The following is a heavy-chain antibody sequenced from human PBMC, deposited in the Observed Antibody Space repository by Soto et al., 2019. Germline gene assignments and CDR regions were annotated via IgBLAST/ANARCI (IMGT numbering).Heavy chain of an antibody. J-gene: IGHJ3*02. CDR2: ISYDGSNK. D-gene: IGHD3-22*01. Sequence: QVQLVESGGGVVQPGRSLRLSCAASGFTFSSYAMHWVRQAPGKGLEWVAVISYDGSNKYYADSVKGRFTISRDNSKNTRYLQMNSLRDEDTAVYYCARTYYYDSSGAFDIWGQGTMVTVSS. CDR3: ARTYYYDSSGAFDI. V-gene: IGHV3-30-3*01. CDR1: GFTFSSYA.